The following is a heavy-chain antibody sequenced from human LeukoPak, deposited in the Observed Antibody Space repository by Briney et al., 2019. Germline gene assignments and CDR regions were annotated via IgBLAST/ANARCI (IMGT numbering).Heavy chain of an antibody. Sequence: GGSLTLSCTASGFTFNTYWMHWVRQPPGKGLVWVARFNREGTTTAYADSVKGRFIISRDNSKNTLYLQMNNLRAEDTAVYYCARDSDWILFDYWGQGTPVTVSS. CDR1: GFTFNTYW. J-gene: IGHJ4*02. V-gene: IGHV3-74*03. CDR2: FNREGTTT. CDR3: ARDSDWILFDY. D-gene: IGHD2-2*03.